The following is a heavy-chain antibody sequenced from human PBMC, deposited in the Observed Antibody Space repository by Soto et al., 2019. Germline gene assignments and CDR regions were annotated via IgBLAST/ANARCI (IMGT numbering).Heavy chain of an antibody. D-gene: IGHD2-15*01. J-gene: IGHJ6*02. V-gene: IGHV3-21*01. CDR2: ISPSTSHI. Sequence: EVHLVESGGGLVKPGGSLRLSCAVSGFTFSSCTMNWVRQAPGKGLEWVSSISPSTSHIYYADSVKGRFTISRDNAKNSLFLQMNSLSAEDTAVYYCSCCSGRACHQHYGMDVWGQGTTVTVSS. CDR1: GFTFSSCT. CDR3: SCCSGRACHQHYGMDV.